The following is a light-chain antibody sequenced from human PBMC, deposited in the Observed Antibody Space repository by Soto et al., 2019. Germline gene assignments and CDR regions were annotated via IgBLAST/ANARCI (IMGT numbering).Light chain of an antibody. CDR3: QHYGTAAL. CDR1: QSVSDMY. Sequence: EIVLTQSPGTLSLSPGERATLSCRASQSVSDMYLAWYQQKPGQAPRLRIHASNSATGIPDRLSGSGSGTDFTLTSSRLDPEDFAVYYCQHYGTAALFGPGTKVEIK. CDR2: AS. J-gene: IGKJ3*01. V-gene: IGKV3-20*01.